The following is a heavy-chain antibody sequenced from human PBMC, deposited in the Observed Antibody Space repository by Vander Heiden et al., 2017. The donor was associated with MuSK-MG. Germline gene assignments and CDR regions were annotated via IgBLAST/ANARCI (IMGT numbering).Heavy chain of an antibody. J-gene: IGHJ4*02. CDR2: ISGSGGNT. CDR3: ARDTSSWYY. D-gene: IGHD6-13*01. CDR1: GFTFSSYG. V-gene: IGHV3-23*01. Sequence: EVQLLESGGGLVQPGGSLRLSCAASGFTFSSYGMNWVRQAPGKGLEWVSGISGSGGNTYYAEFVKGRFTISRDNSKNTLYLKMHSLRAEDTAVYYCARDTSSWYYWGPGTLVTVSS.